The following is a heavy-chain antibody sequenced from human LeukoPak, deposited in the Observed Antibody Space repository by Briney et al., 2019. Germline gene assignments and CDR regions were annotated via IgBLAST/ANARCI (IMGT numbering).Heavy chain of an antibody. CDR1: GVSVSTDY. D-gene: IGHD4-23*01. CDR3: ARDYYGGNPGYYFEY. CDR2: INFSGST. Sequence: SETLSLTCTVSGVSVSTDYWSWIRQPPGKGLEWIGYINFSGSTDYNPSLKSRVTISVDTSKNQFSLKLSSVTAADTAVYYCARDYYGGNPGYYFEYWGQGTLVTVSS. J-gene: IGHJ4*02. V-gene: IGHV4-59*06.